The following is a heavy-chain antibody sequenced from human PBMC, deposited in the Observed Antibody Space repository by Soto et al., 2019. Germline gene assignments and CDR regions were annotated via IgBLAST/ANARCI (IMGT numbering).Heavy chain of an antibody. Sequence: QVQLQESGPGLVKPSETLSLTCTVSGGSITNYYCSWFRQPPGKGLEWIGYTQYNGYSPYNLSLKRRVTMSLDESKTQFALMLESGTATGTAVYYCVRHGFGSLHGLVDVWGQGTRVIVSS. V-gene: IGHV4-59*08. J-gene: IGHJ6*02. CDR2: TQYNGYS. D-gene: IGHD3-10*01. CDR1: GGSITNYY. CDR3: VRHGFGSLHGLVDV.